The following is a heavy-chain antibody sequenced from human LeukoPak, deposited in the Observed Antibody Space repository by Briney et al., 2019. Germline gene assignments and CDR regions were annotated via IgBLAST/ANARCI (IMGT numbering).Heavy chain of an antibody. J-gene: IGHJ1*01. D-gene: IGHD3-22*01. V-gene: IGHV1-69*13. CDR3: ASRPSYYYDSSGYMEH. Sequence: ASVKVSCKASGGTFSSYAISWVRQAPGQGLEWMGGIIPIFGTANYAQKFQGRVTITADESTSTAYMELSSLRSEDTAVYYCASRPSYYYDSSGYMEHWGQGTLVTVSS. CDR2: IIPIFGTA. CDR1: GGTFSSYA.